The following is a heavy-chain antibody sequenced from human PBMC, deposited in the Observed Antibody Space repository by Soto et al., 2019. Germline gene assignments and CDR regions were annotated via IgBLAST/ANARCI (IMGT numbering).Heavy chain of an antibody. CDR2: INPNSGGT. CDR1: GYTFTGYD. CDR3: ARGGYDSLFYY. D-gene: IGHD5-12*01. Sequence: QVQLVPSGAEVNKPGASLKVSCKSSGYTFTGYDMNCVRQAPGQGPEWMGWINPNSGGTNYAQKFQGWVTMTRDTSISTAYMEMSRLRSDDTAVYCCARGGYDSLFYYWGQGNLVTVSS. V-gene: IGHV1-2*04. J-gene: IGHJ4*02.